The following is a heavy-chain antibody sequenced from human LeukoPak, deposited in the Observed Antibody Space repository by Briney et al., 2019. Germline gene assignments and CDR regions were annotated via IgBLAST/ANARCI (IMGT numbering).Heavy chain of an antibody. J-gene: IGHJ4*02. CDR1: GYTFTGYY. D-gene: IGHD6-19*01. CDR3: ARLAGIAVAGIDY. V-gene: IGHV1-2*06. Sequence: ASVKVSCKASGYTFTGYYMHWVRQAPGQGLEWMGRISPNSGGTNYAQKFQGRVTMTRDTSISTAYMELSRLRSDDTAVYYCARLAGIAVAGIDYWGQGTLVTVSS. CDR2: ISPNSGGT.